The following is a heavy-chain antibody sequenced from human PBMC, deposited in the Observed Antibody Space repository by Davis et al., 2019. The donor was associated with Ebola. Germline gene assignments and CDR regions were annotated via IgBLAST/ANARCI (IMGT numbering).Heavy chain of an antibody. CDR2: INTDTGNP. CDR1: GGTFSSFA. J-gene: IGHJ3*02. Sequence: ASVKVSCKASGGTFSSFAITWVRQAPGQGLEWMGWINTDTGNPAYAQGFTGRFVFSLDTSVSTAYLQISSLKAEDTAVYYCARSSMTQDAFNIWGQGTTVTVSS. D-gene: IGHD2-2*01. CDR3: ARSSMTQDAFNI. V-gene: IGHV7-4-1*02.